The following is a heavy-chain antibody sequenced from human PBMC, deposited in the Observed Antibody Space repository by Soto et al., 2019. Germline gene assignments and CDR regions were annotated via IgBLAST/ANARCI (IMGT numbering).Heavy chain of an antibody. Sequence: GESLKISCKGSGYSFTSYWIGWVRQMPGKGLEWMGIIYPGDSDTRYSPSFQGQVTISADKSISTAYLQWSSLKASDTAMYYCARPREGAMPLDAFDIWGKGTMVTAS. D-gene: IGHD3-16*01. CDR2: IYPGDSDT. CDR3: ARPREGAMPLDAFDI. J-gene: IGHJ3*02. CDR1: GYSFTSYW. V-gene: IGHV5-51*01.